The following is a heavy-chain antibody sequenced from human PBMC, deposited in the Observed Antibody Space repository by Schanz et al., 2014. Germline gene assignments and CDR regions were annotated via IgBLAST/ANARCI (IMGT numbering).Heavy chain of an antibody. CDR1: GFTFSSYS. D-gene: IGHD3-10*01. CDR3: ARIGGSVIDY. V-gene: IGHV3-48*01. Sequence: EVQLVESGGGLVQPGGSLRLSCAASGFTFSSYSMNWVRQAPGKGLEWVSYISSAGSTINYADSVKGRFTISRDNAKNSLFLQMNSLRAEDTAVYYCARIGGSVIDYWGQGTLVTVSS. J-gene: IGHJ4*02. CDR2: ISSAGSTI.